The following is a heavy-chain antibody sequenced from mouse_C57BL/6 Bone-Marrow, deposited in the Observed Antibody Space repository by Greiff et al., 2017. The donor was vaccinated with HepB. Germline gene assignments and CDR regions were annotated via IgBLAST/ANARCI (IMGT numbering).Heavy chain of an antibody. D-gene: IGHD1-1*01. CDR2: IYPRSGNT. CDR1: GYTFTSYG. V-gene: IGHV1-81*01. Sequence: VQVVESGAELARPGASVKLSCKASGYTFTSYGISWVKQRTGQGLEWIGEIYPRSGNTYYNEKFKGKATLTADKSSSTAYMELRSLTSEDSAVYFCARSGIYYYGSSYDYFDYWGQGTTLTVSS. J-gene: IGHJ2*01. CDR3: ARSGIYYYGSSYDYFDY.